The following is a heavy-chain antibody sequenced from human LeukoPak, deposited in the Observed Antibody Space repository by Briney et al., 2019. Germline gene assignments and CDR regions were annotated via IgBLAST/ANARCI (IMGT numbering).Heavy chain of an antibody. CDR1: GYTFTSYG. CDR2: ISAYNGNT. Sequence: GASVKVSCKASGYTFTSYGISWVRQAPGQGLEWMGWISAYNGNTNYAQKLQGRVTMTTETSTSTAYMELRSLRSDDTAVYYCARDEAVLWFGELLNYWGQGTLVTVSS. CDR3: ARDEAVLWFGELLNY. J-gene: IGHJ4*02. V-gene: IGHV1-18*01. D-gene: IGHD3-10*01.